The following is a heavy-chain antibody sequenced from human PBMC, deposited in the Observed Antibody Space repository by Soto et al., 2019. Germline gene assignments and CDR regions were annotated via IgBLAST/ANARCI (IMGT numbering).Heavy chain of an antibody. V-gene: IGHV1-2*02. CDR2: INPNNDDT. CDR1: AYIFTDYY. Sequence: ASVKVSCKASAYIFTDYYIHWVRQAPGQGLEWMGWINPNNDDTRYAQKFRGRVTVTMDTSISTAYMDLTRLTSDDTAVYYCASDSAAGAGIGWDYWGQGTLVTVSS. CDR3: ASDSAAGAGIGWDY. J-gene: IGHJ4*01. D-gene: IGHD6-13*01.